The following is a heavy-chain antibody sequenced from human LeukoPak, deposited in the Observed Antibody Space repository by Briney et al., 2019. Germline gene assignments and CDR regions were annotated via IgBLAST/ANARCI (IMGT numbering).Heavy chain of an antibody. D-gene: IGHD5-18*01. J-gene: IGHJ3*02. CDR2: IYTSGST. Sequence: PSQTLSLTCTVSGGSISSGSYYWSWIRQPAGKGLEWIGRIYTSGSTNYNPSLKSRVTISVDTSKNQFSLKLSSVTAADTAVYYCASRYGPDQDAFDIWGQGTMVTVSS. V-gene: IGHV4-61*02. CDR1: GGSISSGSYY. CDR3: ASRYGPDQDAFDI.